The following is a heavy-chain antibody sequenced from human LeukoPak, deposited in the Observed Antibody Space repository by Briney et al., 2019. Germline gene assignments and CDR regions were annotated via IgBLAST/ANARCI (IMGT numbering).Heavy chain of an antibody. J-gene: IGHJ4*02. CDR2: ISSNGGST. Sequence: GGSLRLSCAASGFTFSSYAMHWVRQAPGKGLEYVSAISSNGGSTYYANSVKGRFTISRDNSKNTLYLQMGSLRAEDMAVYYCARDLDRYSRSWYYFDYWGQGTLVTVSS. D-gene: IGHD6-13*01. CDR1: GFTFSSYA. CDR3: ARDLDRYSRSWYYFDY. V-gene: IGHV3-64*01.